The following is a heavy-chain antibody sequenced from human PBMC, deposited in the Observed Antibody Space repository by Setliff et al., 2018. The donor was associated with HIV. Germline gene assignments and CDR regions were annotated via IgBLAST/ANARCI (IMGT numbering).Heavy chain of an antibody. Sequence: SETLSLTCAVYGGSFSGYYWSWIRQHPGKWLEWIGEINHSGSTNYNPSLKSRVTISVDTSKNQFSLKLSSVTAADTAVYYCARLGSWYDSRGYHDYGGQGTLVTVSS. CDR2: INHSGST. J-gene: IGHJ4*02. CDR3: ARLGSWYDSRGYHDY. CDR1: GGSFSGYY. D-gene: IGHD3-22*01. V-gene: IGHV4-34*01.